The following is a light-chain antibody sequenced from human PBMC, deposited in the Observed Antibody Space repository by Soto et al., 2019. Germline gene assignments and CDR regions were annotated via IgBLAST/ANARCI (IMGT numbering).Light chain of an antibody. CDR2: EVS. CDR1: SSDVGAYNH. V-gene: IGLV2-11*01. Sequence: QSALPQPRSVSGSPGQSVTISCTGTSSDVGAYNHVSWYQQHPGKVPKLIINEVSERPSGVPDRFSGSKSGNTASLTISGRQAEDEAEYYCCSHAGSYSWVFGGGTKVTVL. CDR3: CSHAGSYSWV. J-gene: IGLJ3*02.